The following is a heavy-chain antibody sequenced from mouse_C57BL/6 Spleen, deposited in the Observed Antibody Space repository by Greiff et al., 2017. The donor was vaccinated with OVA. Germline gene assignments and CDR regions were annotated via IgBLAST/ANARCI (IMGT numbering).Heavy chain of an antibody. CDR1: GFTFSDYY. CDR3: ARGEYDSYAMDY. V-gene: IGHV5-16*01. CDR2: INYDGSST. J-gene: IGHJ4*01. Sequence: EVQLVESEGGLVQPGSSMKLSCTASGFTFSDYYMAWVRQVPEKGLEWVANINYDGSSTYYLDSLKSRFIISRDNAKNILYLQMSSLKSEDTATYYCARGEYDSYAMDYWGQGTSVTVSS. D-gene: IGHD5-2*01.